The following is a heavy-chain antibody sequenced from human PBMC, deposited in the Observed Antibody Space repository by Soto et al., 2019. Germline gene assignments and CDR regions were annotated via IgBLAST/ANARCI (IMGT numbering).Heavy chain of an antibody. Sequence: PGGSLRLSCAAAGFSFSDYGMHWVRQGPGKGLEWVAAISYDGSNKYYADSVKGRFTISRDNSKNTLYLQMNSLRAEDTAVYYCAKTDYGDPIDYWGQGTLVTVSS. D-gene: IGHD4-17*01. CDR1: GFSFSDYG. V-gene: IGHV3-30*18. J-gene: IGHJ4*02. CDR2: ISYDGSNK. CDR3: AKTDYGDPIDY.